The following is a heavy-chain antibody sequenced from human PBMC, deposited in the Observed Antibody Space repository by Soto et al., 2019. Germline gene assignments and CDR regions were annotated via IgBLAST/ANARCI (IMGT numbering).Heavy chain of an antibody. D-gene: IGHD6-13*01. Sequence: QVQLVQSGAEVKKPGSSVKVSCKASGGTFSSYTISWVRQAPGQGLEWMGRIIPILGIANYAQKFQGRVTITPDKSTSTGFMELSSLRSEDTAVYYCARTITGYSSSWYFDYWGQGTLVTVSS. CDR1: GGTFSSYT. J-gene: IGHJ4*02. CDR3: ARTITGYSSSWYFDY. CDR2: IIPILGIA. V-gene: IGHV1-69*02.